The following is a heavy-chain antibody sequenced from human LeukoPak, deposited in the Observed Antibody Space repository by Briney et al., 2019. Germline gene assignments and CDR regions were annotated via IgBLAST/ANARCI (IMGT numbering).Heavy chain of an antibody. CDR1: GFTFNMYA. J-gene: IGHJ6*02. D-gene: IGHD1-26*01. CDR3: AKDLKLGPTTTYYFYGMDV. Sequence: PGGSLRLSCTASGFTFNMYAMNWVREAPGKGLEWVSGLSGNGGTSYYGDSVKGRFTISRDNSKNTLYLQMNSLRAEDTAVYYSAKDLKLGPTTTYYFYGMDVWGQGTTVTVSS. CDR2: LSGNGGTS. V-gene: IGHV3-23*01.